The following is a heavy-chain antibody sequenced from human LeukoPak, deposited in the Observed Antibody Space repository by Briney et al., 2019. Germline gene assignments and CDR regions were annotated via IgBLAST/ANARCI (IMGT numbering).Heavy chain of an antibody. CDR2: ISSNGGST. CDR1: GFTFSSYA. CDR3: ARVGYSRNYMDV. V-gene: IGHV3-64*01. J-gene: IGHJ6*03. Sequence: GGSLRLSCAASGFTFSSYAMHWVRQAPGKGLEYVSAISSNGGSTYYANSVKGRFTISRDNSKNTLYLQMGSLRAEDMAVYYCARVGYSRNYMDVWGKGTTVTISS. D-gene: IGHD5-18*01.